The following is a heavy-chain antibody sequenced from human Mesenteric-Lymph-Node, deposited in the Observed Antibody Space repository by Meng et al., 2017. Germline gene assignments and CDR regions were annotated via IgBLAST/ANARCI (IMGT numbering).Heavy chain of an antibody. J-gene: IGHJ4*02. CDR2: IHHSGSA. V-gene: IGHV4-30-4*01. Sequence: VQLPESGPRLVGPSQTLSLTCPVSGGSMSSGNYYWSWIRQPPGKGLEWIGYIHHSGSAYYNPSLKSRVSISVDTSKNQFSLNLNSMTAADTAVYYCASFDHIPRRNYFDYWGQGTLVTVSS. CDR1: GGSMSSGNYY. CDR3: ASFDHIPRRNYFDY. D-gene: IGHD2-21*01.